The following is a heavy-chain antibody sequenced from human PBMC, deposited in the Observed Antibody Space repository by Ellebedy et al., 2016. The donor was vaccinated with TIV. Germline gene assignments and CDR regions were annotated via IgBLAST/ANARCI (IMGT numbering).Heavy chain of an antibody. CDR3: TRGSSSRGYFDS. V-gene: IGHV3-30*09. J-gene: IGHJ4*02. D-gene: IGHD6-13*01. Sequence: GGSLRLSXAASGFTFSYYSMHWVRQAPGKGLEWVAVISHDGGNKYHAESVKGRFAISRDDSKNTLYLQMNTLRTEDTAVYFCTRGSSSRGYFDSWGQGTLVTVSS. CDR1: GFTFSYYS. CDR2: ISHDGGNK.